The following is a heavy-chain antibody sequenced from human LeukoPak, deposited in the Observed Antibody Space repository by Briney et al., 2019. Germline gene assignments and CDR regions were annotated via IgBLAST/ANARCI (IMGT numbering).Heavy chain of an antibody. CDR1: GFTITSYA. CDR2: ISGSGDSP. D-gene: IGHD3-16*01. CDR3: AKASRYVWGSPYCLDY. Sequence: GGSLRLSCAASGFTITSYAMSWVRQALGKGLEWVSVISGSGDSPYYADSVKGRFTISRDISKNTLYLQMNSLRAEDTAVYYCAKASRYVWGSPYCLDYWGQGTLVTVSS. J-gene: IGHJ4*02. V-gene: IGHV3-23*01.